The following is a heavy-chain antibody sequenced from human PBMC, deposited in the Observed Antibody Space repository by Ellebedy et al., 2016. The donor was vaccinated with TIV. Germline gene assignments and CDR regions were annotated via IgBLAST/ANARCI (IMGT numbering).Heavy chain of an antibody. CDR3: VRGSRGWNGIDY. CDR1: GFTFSSYW. CDR2: ISPDGSDT. V-gene: IGHV3-74*01. J-gene: IGHJ4*02. Sequence: GGSLRLSCAASGFTFSSYWMYWVRQPPGKGPVWVSRISPDGSDTYYEDSVRGRFTISRDNAKNTLYVQMSSLRVEDTAVYYCVRGSRGWNGIDYWGQGTLLTVSS. D-gene: IGHD6-19*01.